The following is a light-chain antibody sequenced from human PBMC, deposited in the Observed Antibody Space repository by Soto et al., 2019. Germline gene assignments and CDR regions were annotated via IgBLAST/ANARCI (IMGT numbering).Light chain of an antibody. J-gene: IGKJ1*01. CDR3: MQSQQTPWT. V-gene: IGKV2-28*01. Sequence: DIVMTQSPLSLPVTPGEPASISCRSSQSLLHITGYNFLDWYLQKPGQSPRLLIYLGSNRASWVPDRFSGSGSWTDVTLKISRVEAEDVGVYYCMQSQQTPWTFGQGTKVEIK. CDR2: LGS. CDR1: QSLLHITGYNF.